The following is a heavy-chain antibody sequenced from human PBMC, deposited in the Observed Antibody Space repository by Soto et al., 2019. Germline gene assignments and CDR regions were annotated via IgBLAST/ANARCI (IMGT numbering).Heavy chain of an antibody. J-gene: IGHJ6*02. V-gene: IGHV3-33*01. Sequence: PGGSLRLSCAASGFTFSSYGMHWVRQAPGKGLEWVAVIWYDGSNKYYADSVKGRFTISRDNSKNTLYLQMNSLRAEDTAVYYCARDHYYGSGSYYKGPYYYYYGMDVWGQGTTVTVSS. D-gene: IGHD3-10*01. CDR2: IWYDGSNK. CDR1: GFTFSSYG. CDR3: ARDHYYGSGSYYKGPYYYYYGMDV.